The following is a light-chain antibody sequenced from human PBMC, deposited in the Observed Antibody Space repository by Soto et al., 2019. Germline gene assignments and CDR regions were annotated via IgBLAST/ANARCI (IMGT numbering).Light chain of an antibody. CDR1: QSVSSS. V-gene: IGKV3-15*01. CDR2: GAS. CDR3: QQYDNWPPIT. Sequence: EVVMTQSPATLSVSPGERATLSCRASQSVSSSLAWYQQKPGQAPRLLVYGASTRATGVPARFSGSGSGTEFTLTISSLQSEDFAAYYCQQYDNWPPITFGQGTRLEIK. J-gene: IGKJ5*01.